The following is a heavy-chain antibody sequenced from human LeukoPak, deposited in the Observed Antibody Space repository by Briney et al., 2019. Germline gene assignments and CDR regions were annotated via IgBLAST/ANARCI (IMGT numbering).Heavy chain of an antibody. CDR1: GGSISSGGYY. Sequence: PSQTLSLTCTVSGGSISSGGYYWSWIRQHPGKGLEWIGYIYYSGSTYYKPSLKSRVTILVDTSKNQFSLKVIPVTAADTAVYYCARFVAAADYFVYWGQGTLVTISS. CDR3: ARFVAAADYFVY. V-gene: IGHV4-31*03. J-gene: IGHJ4*02. CDR2: IYYSGST. D-gene: IGHD6-13*01.